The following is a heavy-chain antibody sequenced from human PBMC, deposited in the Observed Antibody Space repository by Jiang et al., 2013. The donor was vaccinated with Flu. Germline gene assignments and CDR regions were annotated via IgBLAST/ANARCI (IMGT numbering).Heavy chain of an antibody. Sequence: VKPTQTLTLTCTFSGFSLSTSGVGVGWIRQPPGKALEWLALIYWNDDKRYSPSLKSRLTITKDTSKNQVVLTMTNMDPVDTATYYCAHRPEKSDNYYDSSGYYAYFDYWGQGTLVTVSS. CDR3: AHRPEKSDNYYDSSGYYAYFDY. J-gene: IGHJ4*02. CDR1: GFSLSTSGVG. CDR2: IYWNDDK. V-gene: IGHV2-5*01. D-gene: IGHD3-22*01.